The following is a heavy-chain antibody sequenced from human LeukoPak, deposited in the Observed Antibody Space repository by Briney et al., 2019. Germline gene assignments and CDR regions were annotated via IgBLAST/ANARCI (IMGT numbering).Heavy chain of an antibody. J-gene: IGHJ6*03. Sequence: GGSLRLSCAASGFTFSSYGMHWVRQAPGKGLEWVAVISYDGSNKYYADSVKGRFTISRDNSKNTLYLQMNSLRAEDTAVYYCAKLGQSGSYKGPNNMDVWGKGTTVTVSS. V-gene: IGHV3-30*18. CDR3: AKLGQSGSYKGPNNMDV. D-gene: IGHD3-10*01. CDR2: ISYDGSNK. CDR1: GFTFSSYG.